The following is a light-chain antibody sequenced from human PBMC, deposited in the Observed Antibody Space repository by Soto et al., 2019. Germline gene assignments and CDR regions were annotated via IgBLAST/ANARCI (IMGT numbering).Light chain of an antibody. V-gene: IGKV1-27*01. J-gene: IGKJ1*01. CDR3: QKYNSAPWT. CDR2: AAS. Sequence: DIQMTQSPSSLSASVGDRVTITCRASQGVSNFLAWYQHKPWKVPRLLIYAASTLQSGVPSRFSGSGSGTDFTLAISSLQPEDVATYYCQKYNSAPWTFGQGTKVEIK. CDR1: QGVSNF.